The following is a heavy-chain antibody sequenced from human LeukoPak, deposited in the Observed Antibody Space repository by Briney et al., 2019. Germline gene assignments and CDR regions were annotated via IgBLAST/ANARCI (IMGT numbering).Heavy chain of an antibody. V-gene: IGHV1-8*02. CDR1: GGTFSSYA. J-gene: IGHJ4*02. D-gene: IGHD5-12*01. CDR2: IIPNFGTT. CDR3: AKEGYSGYASGYFDY. Sequence: EASVKVSCKASGGTFSSYAINWVRQAPGQGLEWMGGIIPNFGTTSFGQKFQGRVTMTRNTSISTAYMELSSLRSEDTAVYYCAKEGYSGYASGYFDYWGQGALVTVSS.